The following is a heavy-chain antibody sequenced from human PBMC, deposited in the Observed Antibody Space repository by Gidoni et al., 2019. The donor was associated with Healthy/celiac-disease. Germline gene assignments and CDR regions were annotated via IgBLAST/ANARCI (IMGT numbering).Heavy chain of an antibody. CDR2: ISSSSSYT. CDR3: ARDKAWNDILTGYRHFDY. V-gene: IGHV3-11*06. D-gene: IGHD3-9*01. CDR1: GFTFSDYY. Sequence: QVQLVESGGGLVKPGGSLRLSCAASGFTFSDYYRSWIRQAPGKGREWVSYISSSSSYTNYADSVKGRFTISRDNAKNSLYLQMNSLRAEDTAVYYCARDKAWNDILTGYRHFDYWGQGTLVTVSS. J-gene: IGHJ4*02.